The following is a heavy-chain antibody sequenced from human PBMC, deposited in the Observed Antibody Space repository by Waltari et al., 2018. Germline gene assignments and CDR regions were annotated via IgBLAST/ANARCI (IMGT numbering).Heavy chain of an antibody. CDR1: GYSISSGYY. Sequence: QVQLQESGPGLVKPSETLSLTCAVSGYSISSGYYWGWIRQPPGKGLEGIGSIYHSGRPYYHPSPKSRVTISVDTSKNQFSLKLSSVTAADTAVYYCARDSIWGGSYAPHYFDYWGQGTLVTVSS. CDR3: ARDSIWGGSYAPHYFDY. V-gene: IGHV4-38-2*02. D-gene: IGHD1-26*01. J-gene: IGHJ4*02. CDR2: IYHSGRP.